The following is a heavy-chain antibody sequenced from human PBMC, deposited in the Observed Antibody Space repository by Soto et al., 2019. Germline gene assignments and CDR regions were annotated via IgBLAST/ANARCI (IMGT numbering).Heavy chain of an antibody. Sequence: GGSLRLSCAASGFTFRSYWMTWVRQPPGKGLEWVANIQQDGTEKNYVDSVKGRFTISRDNAKNSLYLQMNSLRDEDAAVYYCAIDSIMVRGVITPKFDYWGQGTLVTVSS. V-gene: IGHV3-7*01. D-gene: IGHD3-10*01. CDR1: GFTFRSYW. CDR3: AIDSIMVRGVITPKFDY. J-gene: IGHJ4*02. CDR2: IQQDGTEK.